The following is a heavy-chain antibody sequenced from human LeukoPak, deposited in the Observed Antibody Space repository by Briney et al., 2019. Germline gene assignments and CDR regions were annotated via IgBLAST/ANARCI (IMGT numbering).Heavy chain of an antibody. CDR2: IRSKANSYAT. CDR1: GFTFSGSA. Sequence: GGSLKLSCAASGFTFSGSAMHWVRQASGKGLEWVGRIRSKANSYATAYAASMKGRFTISRDDSKNTAYLQMNSLKTEDTAVYYCTRPHDYGAHWGQGTLVTVSS. CDR3: TRPHDYGAH. V-gene: IGHV3-73*01. J-gene: IGHJ4*02. D-gene: IGHD4-17*01.